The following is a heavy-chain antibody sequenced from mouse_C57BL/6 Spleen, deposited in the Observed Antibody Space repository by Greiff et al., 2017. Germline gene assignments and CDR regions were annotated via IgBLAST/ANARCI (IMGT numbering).Heavy chain of an antibody. CDR3: ARSLTGYYFDY. CDR2: IDPKDGET. CDR1: GFNIKDYY. D-gene: IGHD4-1*01. J-gene: IGHJ2*01. V-gene: IGHV14-2*01. Sequence: VQLQQPGAELVKPGASVKLSCTASGFNIKDYYMHWVKQRTEQGLEWIGRIDPKDGETKYAAKFQGKATITADTASNTAYLQLSSLTSEDTAVYYCARSLTGYYFDYWGQGTTLTVSS.